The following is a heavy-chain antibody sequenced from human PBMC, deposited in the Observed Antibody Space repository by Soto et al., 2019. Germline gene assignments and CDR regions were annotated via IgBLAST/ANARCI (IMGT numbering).Heavy chain of an antibody. V-gene: IGHV4-31*03. CDR3: ASQLPTGRFDP. J-gene: IGHJ5*02. Sequence: SETLSLTCTVSGGSINNGDYYWSWIRQHPGKGLEWIGYIYYSGSTYYNPSLKSRVTISVDTSKNQFSLKLSSVTAADTAVYYCASQLPTGRFDPWGQGTLVTVSS. CDR2: IYYSGST. CDR1: GGSINNGDYY. D-gene: IGHD4-17*01.